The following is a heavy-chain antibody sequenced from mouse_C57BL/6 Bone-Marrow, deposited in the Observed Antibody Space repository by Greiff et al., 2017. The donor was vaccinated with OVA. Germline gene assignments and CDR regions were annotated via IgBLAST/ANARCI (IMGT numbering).Heavy chain of an antibody. CDR1: GYTFTSYW. CDR2: IYPGSGST. J-gene: IGHJ2*01. CDR3: ASGTTVGGDY. D-gene: IGHD1-1*01. Sequence: QVQLQQPGAELVKPGASVKMSCKASGYTFTSYWITWVKQRPGQGLEWIGDIYPGSGSTNYTEQFKSKATLTVDTSSGTAYMQLSSLTSEDSAVYYCASGTTVGGDYWGQGTTLTVSS. V-gene: IGHV1-55*01.